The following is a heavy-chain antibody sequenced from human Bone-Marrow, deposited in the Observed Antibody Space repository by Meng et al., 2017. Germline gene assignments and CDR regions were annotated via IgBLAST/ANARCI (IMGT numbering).Heavy chain of an antibody. V-gene: IGHV4-34*01. CDR2: IYYRPTP. CDR1: GGSFSGYY. Sequence: QVQLQQWGAGLLKPSETLSLPCAVYGGSFSGYYWSWIRQPPGKGLEWIGYIYYRPTPSYNPSLKSRVTISVDTSKNQFSLKLSSVTAADTAVYYCASSLTTVTAEIDYWGQGTLVTVSS. J-gene: IGHJ4*02. CDR3: ASSLTTVTAEIDY. D-gene: IGHD4-17*01.